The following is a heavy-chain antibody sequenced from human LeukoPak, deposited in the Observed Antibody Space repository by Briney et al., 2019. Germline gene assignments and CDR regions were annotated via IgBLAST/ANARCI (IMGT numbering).Heavy chain of an antibody. CDR3: ARVLRYDFWSAYYFDY. D-gene: IGHD3-3*01. CDR1: GYTFTGYY. V-gene: IGHV1-2*02. J-gene: IGHJ4*02. Sequence: ASVKVSCKASGYTFTGYYVHWVRQAPGQGLEWMGWINPDSGGTNYALKVQGRATMTTDTSTSTAYMELRSLRSDDTAVYYCARVLRYDFWSAYYFDYWGQGTLVTVSS. CDR2: INPDSGGT.